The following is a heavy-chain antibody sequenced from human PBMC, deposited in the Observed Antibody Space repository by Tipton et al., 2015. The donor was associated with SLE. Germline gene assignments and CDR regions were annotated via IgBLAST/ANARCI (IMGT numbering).Heavy chain of an antibody. J-gene: IGHJ6*03. CDR3: ARESWDYYYMDV. V-gene: IGHV4-61*02. CDR1: GVSVSSRSYY. CDR2: IYTTGTT. Sequence: TLSLTRSVSGVSVSSRSYYWSWIRQPAGKGLEWIGRIYTTGTTNYNPSLKSRVTISLDTSKNQFSLRLSSVTAADTAVYYCARESWDYYYMDVWGNGTTVTVSS. D-gene: IGHD7-27*01.